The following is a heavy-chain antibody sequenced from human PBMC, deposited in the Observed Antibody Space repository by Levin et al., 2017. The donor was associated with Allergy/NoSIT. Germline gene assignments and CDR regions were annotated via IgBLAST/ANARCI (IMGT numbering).Heavy chain of an antibody. CDR3: ARQLGNFWSGYNYFDY. CDR1: GFTFSSYE. V-gene: IGHV3-48*03. J-gene: IGHJ4*02. D-gene: IGHD3-3*01. CDR2: ISSTGSTI. Sequence: LSLTCAASGFTFSSYEMNWVRRAPGKGLEWVSYISSTGSTIYSADSVKGRFTISRDNAKNPLYLHMNSLRAEDTAVYYCARQLGNFWSGYNYFDYWGQGTLVTVSS.